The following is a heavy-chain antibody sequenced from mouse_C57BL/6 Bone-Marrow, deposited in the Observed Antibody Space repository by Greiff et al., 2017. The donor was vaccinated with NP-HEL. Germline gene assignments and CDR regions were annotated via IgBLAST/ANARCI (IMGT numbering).Heavy chain of an antibody. D-gene: IGHD2-5*01. Sequence: DVHLVESGGDLVKPGGSLKLSCAASGFTFSSYGMSWVRQTPDKRLEWVATISSGGSYTYYPDSLKGRFTISRDNAKNTLYLQMSSLKSEDTAMYYCARHYYSNYFDYWGQGTTLTVSS. CDR2: ISSGGSYT. CDR1: GFTFSSYG. J-gene: IGHJ2*01. CDR3: ARHYYSNYFDY. V-gene: IGHV5-6*01.